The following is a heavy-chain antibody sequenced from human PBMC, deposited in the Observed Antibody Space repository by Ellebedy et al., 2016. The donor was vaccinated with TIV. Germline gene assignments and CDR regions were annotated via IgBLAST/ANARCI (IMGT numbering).Heavy chain of an antibody. D-gene: IGHD3-10*01. V-gene: IGHV5-51*01. Sequence: KVSCKGSGYSFSHYWIGWVRQMPGKGLEWMGIIYPGDSTTRYSPSFQGQVTISADKSISTAYLQWSSLKASDTAMYYCASHRWFGESDAFDIWGQGTMVTVSS. CDR1: GYSFSHYW. J-gene: IGHJ3*02. CDR2: IYPGDSTT. CDR3: ASHRWFGESDAFDI.